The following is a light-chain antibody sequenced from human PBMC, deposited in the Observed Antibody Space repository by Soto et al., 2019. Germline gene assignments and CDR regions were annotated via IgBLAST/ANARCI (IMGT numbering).Light chain of an antibody. CDR2: GYI. Sequence: QLVLTQPPSVSGAPGQRVTISCTGSSSNIGAGYDVHWYQQFPGKAPKLLIYGYINRPSGVPDRFSGSKSGTSPYLAITGLQAEDAADYYCQSYDNSLSGYVFGGGTKLTVL. V-gene: IGLV1-40*01. CDR3: QSYDNSLSGYV. J-gene: IGLJ2*01. CDR1: SSNIGAGYD.